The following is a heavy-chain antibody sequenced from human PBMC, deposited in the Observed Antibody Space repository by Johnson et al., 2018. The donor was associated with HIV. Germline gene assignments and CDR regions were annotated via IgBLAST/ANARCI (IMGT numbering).Heavy chain of an antibody. J-gene: IGHJ3*02. CDR1: GFTVSSNY. CDR2: TGSGART. Sequence: VQLVESGGGLVQPGGSLRLSCAASGFTVSSNYMSWVRQAPGKGLEWVSGVTGSGARTYSHYADSVKGRFTISRDNSKNTLYLQMNSLRAEDTAVYYCAKDVLFQFVGGLEAFDIWGQGTLVTVSS. V-gene: IGHV3-66*02. D-gene: IGHD6-6*01. CDR3: AKDVLFQFVGGLEAFDI.